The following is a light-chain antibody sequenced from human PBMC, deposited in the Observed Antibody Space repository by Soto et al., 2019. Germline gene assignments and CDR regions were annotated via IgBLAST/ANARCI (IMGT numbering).Light chain of an antibody. CDR1: QSVLYTSNNQNY. J-gene: IGKJ3*01. Sequence: DIVMTQSPDSLGVSLGERATINCKSSQSVLYTSNNQNYLAWYQQKSGQPPKLLIYGASARESGVPARFSGGGSGTDFTLTINGLQADDVAVYYCQQYYLVPFTFGPGTKVDI. CDR2: GAS. CDR3: QQYYLVPFT. V-gene: IGKV4-1*01.